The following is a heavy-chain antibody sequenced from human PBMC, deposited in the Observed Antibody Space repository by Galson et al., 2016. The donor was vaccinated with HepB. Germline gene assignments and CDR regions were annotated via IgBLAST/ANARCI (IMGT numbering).Heavy chain of an antibody. CDR1: GFSLSSAAVG. V-gene: IGHV2-5*02. Sequence: PALVKPTPTPTLTRTFSGFSLSSAAVGAGWVRQAPGEAPEWLAFIYWDDAKYFSPSLSSRHTITKDTSKNQVVLTMTNMDPVNTGTYYCAHGSGWLLDHWGQGTLVTVSS. D-gene: IGHD6-19*01. J-gene: IGHJ5*02. CDR2: IYWDDAK. CDR3: AHGSGWLLDH.